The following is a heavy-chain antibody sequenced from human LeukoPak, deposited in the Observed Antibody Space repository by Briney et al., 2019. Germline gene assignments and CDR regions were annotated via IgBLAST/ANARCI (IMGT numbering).Heavy chain of an antibody. J-gene: IGHJ4*02. CDR3: ARLYCYAGSCYAGLDH. CDR2: LDHSGTT. CDR1: GGPISTPY. V-gene: IGHV4-59*08. D-gene: IGHD3-22*01. Sequence: TSETLSLTCTVSGGPISTPYWGWIRQPPGEGLEWIGYLDHSGTTNCNPSLKSRVTISVDTSKNQFSLKLTSVTAAGTAVYYCARLYCYAGSCYAGLDHWGQGTLVTVSS.